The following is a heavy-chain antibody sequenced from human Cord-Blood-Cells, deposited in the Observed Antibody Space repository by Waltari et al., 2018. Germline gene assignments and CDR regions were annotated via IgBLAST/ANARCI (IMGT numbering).Heavy chain of an antibody. J-gene: IGHJ4*02. V-gene: IGHV3-15*01. CDR1: GFTFSNAW. CDR2: MKSKTDGGTT. Sequence: EVQLVESGGGLVKPGGSLRLSCAVSGFTFSNAWMSRVRQAPGKGLEWVGRMKSKTDGGTTDYAAPVKGRFTISRDDSKNTLYLQMNSLKTEDTAVYYCTTANYWGQGTLVTVSS. CDR3: TTANY.